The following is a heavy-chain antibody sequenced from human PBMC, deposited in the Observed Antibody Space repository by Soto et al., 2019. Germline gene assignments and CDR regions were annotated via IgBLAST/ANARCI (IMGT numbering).Heavy chain of an antibody. Sequence: QLHLVQSGAVVKKPGASVTVSCSASGYPVTAYYMHWVRQAPGRGLEWMGGINPATGAAKYTQTFQGRVTMTRDTSTRTFFMELSGLTSEDTAGFYCARGGGVGVAGSAAFDMWGQGTLVTVSS. CDR3: ARGGGVGVAGSAAFDM. CDR1: GYPVTAYY. V-gene: IGHV1-2*02. CDR2: INPATGAA. D-gene: IGHD3-3*01. J-gene: IGHJ3*02.